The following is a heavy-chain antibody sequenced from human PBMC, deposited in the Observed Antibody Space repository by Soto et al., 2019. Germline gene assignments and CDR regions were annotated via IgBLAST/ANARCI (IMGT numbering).Heavy chain of an antibody. CDR3: ATVTGGDNSHFDY. CDR1: GFTFSDHY. V-gene: IGHV3-72*01. D-gene: IGHD1-20*01. Sequence: EVQLVESGGGLVHPGGSLRLSCAASGFTFSDHYMDWVRQAPGKGLEWVGRTRNKLNSYITEYAASVKGRFSISRDDSQNSLYLQMNSLKTEDTAVYYCATVTGGDNSHFDYWGQGTLVTVSS. J-gene: IGHJ4*02. CDR2: TRNKLNSYIT.